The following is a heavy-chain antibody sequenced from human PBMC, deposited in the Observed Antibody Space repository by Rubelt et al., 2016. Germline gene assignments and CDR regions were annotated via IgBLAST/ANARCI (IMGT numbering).Heavy chain of an antibody. Sequence: QVQLQESGPGLVKPSETLSLTSTVSGGSMSTYYWSWIRQPPGKGLEWIGYMYYSGSTNYNPSLKSRVTISRDTSKNQFFLKLSAVTAADTAVYYCATSGGNGGDFDYWGQGTLVTVSS. J-gene: IGHJ4*02. CDR3: ATSGGNGGDFDY. D-gene: IGHD4-23*01. V-gene: IGHV4-59*01. CDR2: MYYSGST. CDR1: GGSMSTYY.